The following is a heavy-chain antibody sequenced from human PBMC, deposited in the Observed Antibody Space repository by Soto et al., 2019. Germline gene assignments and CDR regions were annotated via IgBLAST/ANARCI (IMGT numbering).Heavy chain of an antibody. J-gene: IGHJ4*02. V-gene: IGHV3-9*01. D-gene: IGHD3-3*01. CDR3: TKVGGLYDFWSGPLHFDL. CDR2: ISWNSDSI. CDR1: GFIFDDFD. Sequence: EAQLVESGGGFVQPGRSLRLSCAGSGFIFDDFDIHWVRQAPGKGLEWVSGISWNSDSIGYADSVKGRFTISRDNAKNSLYLQMNSLRVEDTALYYCTKVGGLYDFWSGPLHFDLWGQGTLVTVSS.